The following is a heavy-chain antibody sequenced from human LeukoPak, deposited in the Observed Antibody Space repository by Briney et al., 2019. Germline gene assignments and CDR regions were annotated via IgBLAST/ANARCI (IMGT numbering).Heavy chain of an antibody. CDR3: ARQAVAETPNRSGVLDWFDP. J-gene: IGHJ5*02. Sequence: SETLSLTCTVSGGSISSSSYYWGWIRQPPGKGLEWIGSIYYSGSTYYNPSLKSRVTISVDTSKNQFSLKLSSVTAADTAVYYCARQAVAETPNRSGVLDWFDPWGQGTLVTDSS. V-gene: IGHV4-39*01. D-gene: IGHD6-19*01. CDR2: IYYSGST. CDR1: GGSISSSSYY.